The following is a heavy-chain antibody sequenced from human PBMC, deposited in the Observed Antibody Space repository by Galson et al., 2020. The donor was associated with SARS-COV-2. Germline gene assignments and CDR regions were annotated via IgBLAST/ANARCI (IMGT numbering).Heavy chain of an antibody. CDR2: ISHSGGT. V-gene: IGHV4-30-2*01. Sequence: SETLSLTCAVSGTSISSSSYSWYWIRQPPGKGRERIVFISHSGGTYYNPSLKSRVTMSGDRSKNQFSLRLSSVTAADTAVYYCARLHYGEYAPEAFDIWGPGTRVTVAS. CDR1: GTSISSSSYS. CDR3: ARLHYGEYAPEAFDI. J-gene: IGHJ3*02. D-gene: IGHD4-17*01.